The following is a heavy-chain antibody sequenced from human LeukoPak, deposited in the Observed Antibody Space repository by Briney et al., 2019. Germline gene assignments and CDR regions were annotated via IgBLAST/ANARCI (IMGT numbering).Heavy chain of an antibody. V-gene: IGHV3-11*01. Sequence: GGSLRLSCAASGFTFSDYYMSWIREAPGKGLERVSYICSSGSTIYYADSVKGRFTISRDNAKNSLYLQMNSLRAEDTPVYYCARIYPLWFGELLSERYYFDYWGQGTLVTVSS. CDR3: ARIYPLWFGELLSERYYFDY. CDR1: GFTFSDYY. J-gene: IGHJ4*02. D-gene: IGHD3-10*01. CDR2: ICSSGSTI.